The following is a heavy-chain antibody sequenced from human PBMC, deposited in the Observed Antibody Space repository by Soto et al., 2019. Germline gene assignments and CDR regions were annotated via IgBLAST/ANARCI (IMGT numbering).Heavy chain of an antibody. CDR3: AKYCGGDCRHFDA. CDR1: GYNFIAYY. D-gene: IGHD2-21*02. CDR2: INPSSGAT. Sequence: QVQLVQSGAEVKKPGSSVKLSCKASGYNFIAYYIYWVRQAPGQGPEWMGMINPSSGATNYPQKFQGRVTVTRDTSTSTAYLELSSLRSEDAAVYYCAKYCGGDCRHFDAWGQGTLVTVSS. V-gene: IGHV1-46*01. J-gene: IGHJ4*02.